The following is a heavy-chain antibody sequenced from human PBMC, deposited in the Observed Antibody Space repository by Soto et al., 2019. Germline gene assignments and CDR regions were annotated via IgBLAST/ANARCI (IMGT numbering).Heavy chain of an antibody. CDR2: IHSGGNT. CDR1: GGSMSSHY. J-gene: IGHJ4*02. V-gene: IGHV4-4*07. Sequence: QVQLQESGPGLVKPSETLSLTCTISGGSMSSHYWHWFRQPAGKRLEWIGRIHSGGNTNYNPPLTNRVKTSLDTSKNQISLKPKSMTAADTAVYYCARISGGPIGWGQGTLVTVSS. CDR3: ARISGGPIG.